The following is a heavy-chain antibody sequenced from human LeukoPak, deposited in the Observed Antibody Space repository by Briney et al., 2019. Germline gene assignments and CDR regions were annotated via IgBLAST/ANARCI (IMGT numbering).Heavy chain of an antibody. Sequence: SETLSLTCTVSGGSISSGDYYWSWIRQPPGKGLEWIGYIYYSGSTYYNPSLKSRVTISVDTSKNQFSLKLSSVTAADTAVYYCARTYGSGSSNFDYWGQGTLVTVSS. J-gene: IGHJ4*02. V-gene: IGHV4-30-4*01. CDR2: IYYSGST. CDR3: ARTYGSGSSNFDY. CDR1: GGSISSGDYY. D-gene: IGHD3-10*01.